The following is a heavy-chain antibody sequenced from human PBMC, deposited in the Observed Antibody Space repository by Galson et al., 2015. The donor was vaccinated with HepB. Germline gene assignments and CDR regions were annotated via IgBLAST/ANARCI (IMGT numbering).Heavy chain of an antibody. CDR2: ISYDGSNK. CDR1: GFTFSSYG. V-gene: IGHV3-30*18. CDR3: AKDGAAALPPFFDY. Sequence: SLRLSCAASGFTFSSYGMHWVRQAPGKGLEWVAVISYDGSNKYYADSVKGRFTISRDNSKNTLYLQMNSLRAEDTAVYYCAKDGAAALPPFFDYWGQGTLVTVSS. J-gene: IGHJ4*02. D-gene: IGHD6-13*01.